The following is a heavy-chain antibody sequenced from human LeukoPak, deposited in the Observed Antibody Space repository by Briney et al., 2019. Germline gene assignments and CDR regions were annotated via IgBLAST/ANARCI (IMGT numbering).Heavy chain of an antibody. D-gene: IGHD3-10*01. Sequence: PGRSLRLSCAASGFTFSSYGMHWVRQAPGKGLEWVAVTWYDGSKKYYADSVKGRFTISRDNSKNTLYLQMNSLRAEDTAVYYCARGFYVGSGSYYIGYWGQGTLVTVSS. J-gene: IGHJ4*02. CDR2: TWYDGSKK. CDR3: ARGFYVGSGSYYIGY. V-gene: IGHV3-33*01. CDR1: GFTFSSYG.